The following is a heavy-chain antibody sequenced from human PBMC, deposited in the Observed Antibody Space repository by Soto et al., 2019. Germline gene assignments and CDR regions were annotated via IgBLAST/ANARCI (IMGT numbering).Heavy chain of an antibody. CDR3: TRDASRDSGARGWFDP. CDR1: GFTFRSFT. V-gene: IGHV3-21*01. Sequence: GGSLRLSCAASGFTFRSFTMDWVRQAPGKGLEWVSTISSNSAYIYYTDALRGRFTISRDNAKNSLHLQMNSLRAEDTAVYYCTRDASRDSGARGWFDPWGPGTLVTVSS. J-gene: IGHJ5*02. CDR2: ISSNSAYI. D-gene: IGHD6-25*01.